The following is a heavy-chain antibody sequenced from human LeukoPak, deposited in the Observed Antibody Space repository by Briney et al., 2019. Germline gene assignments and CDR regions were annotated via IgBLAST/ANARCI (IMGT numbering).Heavy chain of an antibody. CDR3: AREPRSGGMDV. J-gene: IGHJ6*02. V-gene: IGHV4-59*01. Sequence: SETLSLTCTVSGGSISSYYWSWLRQPPGKGLEWIGYIYYSGSTNYNPSLKSRVPISVDTSKNQFSLKLSSVTAADTAVYYCAREPRSGGMDVWGQGTTVTVSS. D-gene: IGHD7-27*01. CDR2: IYYSGST. CDR1: GGSISSYY.